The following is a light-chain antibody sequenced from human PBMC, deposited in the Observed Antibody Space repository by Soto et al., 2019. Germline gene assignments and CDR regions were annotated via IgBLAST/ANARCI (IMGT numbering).Light chain of an antibody. CDR3: QQTYSVPLT. J-gene: IGKJ4*01. Sequence: IQLTQSPSSLSGRVGDRVTITGRASQSISSYLNWYQQKPGKDPKLLIYAASSLQSGVPSRFSGSGSGTDFTLTITSLQTEDFATYDCQQTYSVPLTVGGGTKVDIK. CDR2: AAS. CDR1: QSISSY. V-gene: IGKV1-39*01.